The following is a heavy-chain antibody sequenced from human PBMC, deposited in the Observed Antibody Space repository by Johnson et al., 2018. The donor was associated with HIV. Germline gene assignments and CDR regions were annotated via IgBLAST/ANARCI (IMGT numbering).Heavy chain of an antibody. J-gene: IGHJ3*02. Sequence: VQLVESGGGVVRPGGSLRLSCVASRFTFDNYAMNWVRQVPGKGLEWVGHIKSKTEGGTTDYAAPVKGRFTISRDNVKNSLYLQMNSLRAEDTALYYCASTISGSYYHLGVFDIWGQGTMVTVSS. CDR1: RFTFDNYA. V-gene: IGHV3-20*04. D-gene: IGHD1-26*01. CDR2: IKSKTEGGTT. CDR3: ASTISGSYYHLGVFDI.